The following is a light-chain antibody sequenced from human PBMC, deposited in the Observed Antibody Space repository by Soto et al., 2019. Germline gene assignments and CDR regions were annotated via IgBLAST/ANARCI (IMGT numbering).Light chain of an antibody. CDR2: KAS. Sequence: DIPMTQSPSTLSASVGDRVTITCRASQSISSWLAWYQHKPGRAPKLLIYKASTLESGVPSRFSGSGSGTEFTLTISSLQPDDFATYYCQQYDSYPGTFGQGTKVEIK. CDR3: QQYDSYPGT. J-gene: IGKJ1*01. CDR1: QSISSW. V-gene: IGKV1-5*03.